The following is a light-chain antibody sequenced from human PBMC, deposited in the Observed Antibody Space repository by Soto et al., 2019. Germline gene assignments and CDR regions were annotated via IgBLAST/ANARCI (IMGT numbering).Light chain of an antibody. V-gene: IGKV3-20*01. CDR2: GAS. J-gene: IGKJ5*01. CDR1: RSLSNN. CDR3: QQHDILPIT. Sequence: EIVLTQSPATLSVSPGERATLSCRASRSLSNNLAWYQQEPGQAPRLLISGASRRATGIPDRFSGAGSGSDFTLTISRLEPEDFALYYCQQHDILPITSGQGTRLEIK.